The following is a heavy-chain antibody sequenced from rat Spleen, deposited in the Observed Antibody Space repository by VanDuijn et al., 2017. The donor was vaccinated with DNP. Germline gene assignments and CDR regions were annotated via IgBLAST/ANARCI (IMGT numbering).Heavy chain of an antibody. Sequence: EVQLVESGGGLVQPGRSLKLSCAASGFTFSNYGMHWIRQAPTKGLEWVTSISPSGGGTYYRDSVKGRFTISRDNSNRTLYLQMDSLRSEDTATYYCARGSGTYYWYFDFWGPGTMVTVSS. D-gene: IGHD4-4*01. CDR2: ISPSGGGT. V-gene: IGHV5-19*01. J-gene: IGHJ1*01. CDR3: ARGSGTYYWYFDF. CDR1: GFTFSNYG.